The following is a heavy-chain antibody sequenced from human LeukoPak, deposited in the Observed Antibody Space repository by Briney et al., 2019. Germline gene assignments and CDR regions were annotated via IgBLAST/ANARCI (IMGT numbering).Heavy chain of an antibody. CDR3: AKSRGDDFWSGYSYYFDY. CDR1: GFSFSTYA. D-gene: IGHD3-3*01. V-gene: IGHV3-23*01. J-gene: IGHJ4*02. Sequence: GGSLRLSCAASGFSFSTYAMSWVRQAPGKGLEWVSAIRGSGGSTYYADSVKGRFTISRDNSKNTLYLQMNSLRAEDTAVYYCAKSRGDDFWSGYSYYFDYWGQGTLVTVSS. CDR2: IRGSGGST.